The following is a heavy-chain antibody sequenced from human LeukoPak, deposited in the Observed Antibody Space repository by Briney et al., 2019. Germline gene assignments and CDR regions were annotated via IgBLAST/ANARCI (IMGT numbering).Heavy chain of an antibody. D-gene: IGHD3-9*01. CDR1: GFTFSDYY. CDR3: AKDVNDILTGYPYY. Sequence: PGGSLRLSCAASGFTFSDYYMSWIRQAPGKGLEWVSYISSSGSTIYYADSVKGRFTISRDNSKNSLYLQMNSLRTEDTALYYCAKDVNDILTGYPYYWGQGTLVTLSS. J-gene: IGHJ4*02. V-gene: IGHV3-11*01. CDR2: ISSSGSTI.